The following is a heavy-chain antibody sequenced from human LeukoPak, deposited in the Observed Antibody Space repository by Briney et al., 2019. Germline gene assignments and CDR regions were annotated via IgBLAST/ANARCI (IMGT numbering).Heavy chain of an antibody. D-gene: IGHD3-10*01. CDR1: GYTFTSYY. CDR3: ARAVRRGEIERY. Sequence: ASVKVSCKASGYTFTSYYMHWVRQAPGQGLEWMGIINPSGGSTSYAQKFQGRVTMTRDMSTSTDYMELSSLRSEDTAVYYCARAVRRGEIERYWGQGTLVTVSS. J-gene: IGHJ4*02. CDR2: INPSGGST. V-gene: IGHV1-46*01.